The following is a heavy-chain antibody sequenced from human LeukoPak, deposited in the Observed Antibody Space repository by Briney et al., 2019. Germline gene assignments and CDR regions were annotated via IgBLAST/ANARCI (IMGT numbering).Heavy chain of an antibody. D-gene: IGHD3-9*01. CDR2: INPNSGGT. CDR3: AIGRYDILTGYNPTDAFDI. Sequence: GGSPRLSCAASGFTFTGYYMHWVRQAPGQGLEWMGWINPNSGGTNYAQKFQGRVTMTRDTSISTAYMELSRLRSDDTAVYYCAIGRYDILTGYNPTDAFDIWGQGTMVTVSS. CDR1: GFTFTGYY. V-gene: IGHV1-2*02. J-gene: IGHJ3*02.